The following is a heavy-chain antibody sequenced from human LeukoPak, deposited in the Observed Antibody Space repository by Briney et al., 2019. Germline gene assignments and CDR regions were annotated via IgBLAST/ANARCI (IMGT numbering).Heavy chain of an antibody. CDR3: TREDYSNYFDY. V-gene: IGHV3-49*04. J-gene: IGHJ4*02. CDR2: IRSKAYGGTT. CDR1: GFTFGDYA. Sequence: GGSLRLSCTASGFTFGDYAMSRVRQAPGKGLEWVGFIRSKAYGGTTEYAASVKGRFTISRDDSKSIAYLQMNSLKTEDTAVYYCTREDYSNYFDYWGQGTLVTVSS. D-gene: IGHD4-11*01.